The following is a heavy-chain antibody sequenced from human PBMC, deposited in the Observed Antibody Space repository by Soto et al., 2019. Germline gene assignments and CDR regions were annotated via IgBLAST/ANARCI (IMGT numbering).Heavy chain of an antibody. D-gene: IGHD3-16*01. V-gene: IGHV1-18*04. CDR2: ISAYNGNT. J-gene: IGHJ3*02. Sequence: ASVKVSCNASGYTFTSYGISWVRQAPGQGLEGVGWISAYNGNTNYAKKLQGRITMTTNTSTSTAYMELTSLRSDDTAVYYCARDDVPLRESVAFDIWGQGTMVTV. CDR1: GYTFTSYG. CDR3: ARDDVPLRESVAFDI.